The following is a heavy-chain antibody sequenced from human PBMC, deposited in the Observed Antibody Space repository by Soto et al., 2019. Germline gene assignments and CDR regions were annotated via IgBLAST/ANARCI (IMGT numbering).Heavy chain of an antibody. D-gene: IGHD5-12*01. CDR3: ASTGGRIVARPNYYYYGMDV. CDR1: GGTFSSYA. J-gene: IGHJ6*02. Sequence: SVKVSCKASGGTFSSYAISWVRQAPGQGLEWMGGIIPIFGTANYAQKFQGRVTITADESTSTAYMELSSLRSEDTAVYYCASTGGRIVARPNYYYYGMDVWGQGNTVTVS. CDR2: IIPIFGTA. V-gene: IGHV1-69*13.